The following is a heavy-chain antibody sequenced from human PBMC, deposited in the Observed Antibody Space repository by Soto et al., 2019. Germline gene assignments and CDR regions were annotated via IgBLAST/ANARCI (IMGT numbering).Heavy chain of an antibody. Sequence: SEKVSCKASGATFSSYAISWVRQAPVQGLEWMGGIIPIFGTANYAQKFQGRVTITADKSTSTAYMELSSLGSEDTAVYYCAGDSVVVVTAADYYYYGKDVSRQGTTVTAPQ. CDR2: IIPIFGTA. J-gene: IGHJ6*01. CDR1: GATFSSYA. D-gene: IGHD2-21*02. V-gene: IGHV1-69*06. CDR3: AGDSVVVVTAADYYYYGKDV.